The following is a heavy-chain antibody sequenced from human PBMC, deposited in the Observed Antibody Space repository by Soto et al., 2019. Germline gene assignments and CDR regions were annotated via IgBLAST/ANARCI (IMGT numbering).Heavy chain of an antibody. Sequence: ASVKVSCKASGYTFTSYGISWVRQAPGQGLEWMGWISAYNGNTNYAQKLQGRVTMTTDTSTSTAYMELRSLRSDDTAVYYCARSGVPGYSNLHPGDYYYYYGMDVWGQGTTVTVSS. CDR3: ARSGVPGYSNLHPGDYYYYYGMDV. D-gene: IGHD4-4*01. CDR2: ISAYNGNT. J-gene: IGHJ6*02. CDR1: GYTFTSYG. V-gene: IGHV1-18*01.